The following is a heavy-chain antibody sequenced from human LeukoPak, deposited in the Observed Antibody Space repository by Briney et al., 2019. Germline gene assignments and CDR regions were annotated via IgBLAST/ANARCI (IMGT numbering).Heavy chain of an antibody. V-gene: IGHV1-2*02. D-gene: IGHD2-2*01. CDR1: GYTFTGYY. CDR2: INPNSGGT. J-gene: IGHJ4*02. Sequence: ASVKVSCKASGYTFTGYYMHWVRHAPGQGIEWMEWINPNSGGTNYAQKFQGRVTMTRDTSISTAYMELSRLRSDDTAVYYCARDDLYCSSTSCYGLIDYWGQGTLVTVSS. CDR3: ARDDLYCSSTSCYGLIDY.